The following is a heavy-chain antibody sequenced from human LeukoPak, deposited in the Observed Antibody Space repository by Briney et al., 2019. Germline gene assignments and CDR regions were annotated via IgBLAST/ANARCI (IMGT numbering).Heavy chain of an antibody. V-gene: IGHV3-30-3*01. CDR1: GFTFSRYP. Sequence: GRSLRLSCAASGFTFSRYPMHWVRQAPGKGLEWVAVLSFDGTDKHYADSVKGRFTISRDNSKNTVYLQMNSLRGDDTAVYYCAKDLSGAADYYFEYWGQGALV. D-gene: IGHD6-19*01. J-gene: IGHJ4*02. CDR2: LSFDGTDK. CDR3: AKDLSGAADYYFEY.